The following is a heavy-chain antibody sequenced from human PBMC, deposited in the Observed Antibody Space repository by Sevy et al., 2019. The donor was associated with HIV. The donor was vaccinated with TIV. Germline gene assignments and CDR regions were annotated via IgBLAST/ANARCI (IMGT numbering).Heavy chain of an antibody. J-gene: IGHJ3*01. CDR3: AKRERSYYDSSGNYDAFDV. CDR1: GFDFSTYD. CDR2: ISFDGSDK. V-gene: IGHV3-33*03. D-gene: IGHD3-22*01. Sequence: GGSLRLSCAASGFDFSTYDMHWVRQAPGKGLEWVAFISFDGSDKWYGDSVKGRFTISRDNAKNTLYVQMNTLRDEDTAVYYCAKRERSYYDSSGNYDAFDVRGQGTSVTVSS.